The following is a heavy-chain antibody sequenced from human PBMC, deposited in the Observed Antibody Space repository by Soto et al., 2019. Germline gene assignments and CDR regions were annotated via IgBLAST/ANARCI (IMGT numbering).Heavy chain of an antibody. CDR1: GYTFTGYY. V-gene: IGHV1-2*02. CDR3: ARGVIQLWLLVPPERTLDP. J-gene: IGHJ5*02. CDR2: INPNSGGT. Sequence: AAVKVSCKASGYTFTGYYMHWVRQAPGQGLEGMGWINPNSGGTNYAQKFQGRVTMTRDTSISTAYMGLSRLRSDDTAVYYCARGVIQLWLLVPPERTLDPWGQGTLVTVSS. D-gene: IGHD5-18*01.